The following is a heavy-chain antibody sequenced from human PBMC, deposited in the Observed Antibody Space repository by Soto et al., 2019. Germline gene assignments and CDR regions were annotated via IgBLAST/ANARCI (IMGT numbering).Heavy chain of an antibody. CDR2: ISSSGSTI. V-gene: IGHV3-11*01. CDR1: GFTFSDYY. Sequence: GGSLRLSCAASGFTFSDYYMSWIRQAPGKGLEWVSYISSSGSTIYYADSVKGRFTISRDNAKNSLYLQMNSLRAEDTAVYYCAREAEYYDILTGYSRGWFDPWGQGTLVTVSS. D-gene: IGHD3-9*01. CDR3: AREAEYYDILTGYSRGWFDP. J-gene: IGHJ5*02.